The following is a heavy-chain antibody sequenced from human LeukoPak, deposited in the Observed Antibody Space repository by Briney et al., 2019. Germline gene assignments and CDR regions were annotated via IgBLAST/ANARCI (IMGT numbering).Heavy chain of an antibody. Sequence: SETLSLTCTVSGGSISSSSYYWGWIRQPPGKGLEWIGSIYYSGSTYYNPSLKSRVTRSVDTSKNQFSLKLSSVTAADTAVYYCASLSIVGAEGFDYWGQGTLVTVSS. CDR3: ASLSIVGAEGFDY. V-gene: IGHV4-39*07. J-gene: IGHJ4*02. D-gene: IGHD1-26*01. CDR2: IYYSGST. CDR1: GGSISSSSYY.